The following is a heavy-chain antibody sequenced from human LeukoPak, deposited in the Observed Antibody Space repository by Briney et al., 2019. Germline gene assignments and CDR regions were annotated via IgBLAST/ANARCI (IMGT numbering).Heavy chain of an antibody. CDR2: IIPIFGTA. CDR1: GGTFSSYA. J-gene: IGHJ4*02. V-gene: IGHV1-69*13. Sequence: SVKVSCKASGGTFSSYAISWVRQAPGQGLEWMGGIIPIFGTANYAQKFQGRVTITADESTSTAYMELSSLRSEDTAVYYCAEALPSSSSPPKVQPFDYWGQGTLVTVSS. CDR3: AEALPSSSSPPKVQPFDY.